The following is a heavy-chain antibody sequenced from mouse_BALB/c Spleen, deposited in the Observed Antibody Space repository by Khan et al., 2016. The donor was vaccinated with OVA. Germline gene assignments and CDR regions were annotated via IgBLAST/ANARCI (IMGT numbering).Heavy chain of an antibody. CDR3: ARVYGGDFDY. D-gene: IGHD1-1*01. J-gene: IGHJ2*01. V-gene: IGHV3-2*02. Sequence: EVQLVESGPGLVKPSQSLSLICTVTGYSITSDYAWNWIRQFPGNKLEWMGFIRYSGNTKYNPSLKSRISITRDTSKNQFFLQLNSVTTEDTATDYCARVYGGDFDYWGQGTTLTVSS. CDR2: IRYSGNT. CDR1: GYSITSDYA.